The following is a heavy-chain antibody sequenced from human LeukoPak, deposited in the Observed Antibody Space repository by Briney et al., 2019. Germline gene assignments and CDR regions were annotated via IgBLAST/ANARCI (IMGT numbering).Heavy chain of an antibody. CDR1: GGTFSSYA. Sequence: ASVKVSCKASGGTFSSYAISWVRQAPGQGLEWMGRIIPILGIANYAQKFQGRVTITADKSTSTAYMELSSLRSEDTAVYYCARSLKDIVVVVAAIDSGNAFDVWGQGTMVTVSS. V-gene: IGHV1-69*04. CDR2: IIPILGIA. CDR3: ARSLKDIVVVVAAIDSGNAFDV. J-gene: IGHJ3*01. D-gene: IGHD2-15*01.